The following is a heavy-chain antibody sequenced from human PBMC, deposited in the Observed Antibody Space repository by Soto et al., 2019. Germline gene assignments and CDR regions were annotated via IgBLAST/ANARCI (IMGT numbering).Heavy chain of an antibody. Sequence: GGSLRLSCAASGFTFSDYYMSWIRQAPGKGLEWVSYISSSGSTIHYADSVKGRFTISRDNAKNSLYLQMNSLRAEDTAVYYCARERYDSSGYAFDYWGQGTLVTVSS. CDR2: ISSSGSTI. CDR3: ARERYDSSGYAFDY. D-gene: IGHD3-22*01. J-gene: IGHJ4*02. V-gene: IGHV3-11*01. CDR1: GFTFSDYY.